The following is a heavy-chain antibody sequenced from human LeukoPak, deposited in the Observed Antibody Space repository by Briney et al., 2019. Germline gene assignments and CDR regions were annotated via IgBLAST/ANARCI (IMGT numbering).Heavy chain of an antibody. J-gene: IGHJ6*02. Sequence: GAPVKVSCKPSVYSFTGYFIHCVRQAPGQRPEWMGWINPNTGGSNYAQKFQGRVSMSRDTSSSTAYMELSRLRSDDTAIYYCATDPTQSYFDLLPDYYYYSIDVWGQGTSVIVSS. D-gene: IGHD3-9*01. V-gene: IGHV1-2*02. CDR2: INPNTGGS. CDR3: ATDPTQSYFDLLPDYYYYSIDV. CDR1: VYSFTGYF.